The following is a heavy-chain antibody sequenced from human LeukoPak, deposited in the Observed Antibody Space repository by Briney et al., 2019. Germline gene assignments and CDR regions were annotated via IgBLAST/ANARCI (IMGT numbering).Heavy chain of an antibody. D-gene: IGHD3-22*01. J-gene: IGHJ4*02. V-gene: IGHV4-31*03. CDR1: GGSISSDGYY. CDR2: IHYCGST. Sequence: PSETLSLTCIVSGGSISSDGYYWSWIRQPPGKSLEWIGCIHYCGSTYHNPSLKSRVTISVDTSKNQFSLKLSSVTAADTAVYYCARAFQRYYCDSSGYYGGVDYWGQGTLVTVSS. CDR3: ARAFQRYYCDSSGYYGGVDY.